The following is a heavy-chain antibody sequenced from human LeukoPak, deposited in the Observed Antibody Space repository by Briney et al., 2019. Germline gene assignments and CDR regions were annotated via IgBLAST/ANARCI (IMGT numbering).Heavy chain of an antibody. CDR2: INHSGST. V-gene: IGHV4-34*01. CDR1: GFTFNRHW. Sequence: GSLRLSCAASGFTFNRHWMTWVRQAPGKGLEWIGEINHSGSTNYNPSLKSRVTISVDTSKNQFSLKLSSVTAADTAVYYCARSVVVVTATRFFDYWGQGTLVTVSS. CDR3: ARSVVVVTATRFFDY. J-gene: IGHJ4*02. D-gene: IGHD2-21*02.